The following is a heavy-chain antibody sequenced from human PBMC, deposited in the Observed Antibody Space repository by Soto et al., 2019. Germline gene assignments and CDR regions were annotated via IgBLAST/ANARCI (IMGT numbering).Heavy chain of an antibody. V-gene: IGHV4-39*01. Sequence: QLLESGPGLVKPSETLSLTCTVSGGSISSSSYYWGWIRQPPGKGLEWIGSIYYSGSTYYNPSLKSRVTISVDTSKNQFSLKLSSVTAADTAVYYCARHEAGTFTSYWGQGTLVTVSS. D-gene: IGHD1-7*01. CDR3: ARHEAGTFTSY. CDR2: IYYSGST. CDR1: GGSISSSSYY. J-gene: IGHJ4*02.